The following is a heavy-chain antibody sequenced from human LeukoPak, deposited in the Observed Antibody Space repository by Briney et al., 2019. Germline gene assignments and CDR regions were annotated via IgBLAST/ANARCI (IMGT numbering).Heavy chain of an antibody. V-gene: IGHV3-74*01. CDR2: ISIDGSTT. CDR3: ARGPYITSSYYYYYMDV. J-gene: IGHJ6*03. Sequence: GGSLRLSCAASGFTFSTYSMNWVRQAPGKGLVWVSRISIDGSTTVYADAVKGRITISRDNAKNTLYLEMNSLRAEDTAIYYCARGPYITSSYYYYYMDVWGRGTTVTVSS. D-gene: IGHD6-6*01. CDR1: GFTFSTYS.